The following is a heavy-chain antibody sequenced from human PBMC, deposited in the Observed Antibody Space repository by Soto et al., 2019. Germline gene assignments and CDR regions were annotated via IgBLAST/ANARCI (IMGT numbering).Heavy chain of an antibody. Sequence: SVKVSCKASGFTFTSSAVQWVRQARGQRLEWIGWIVVGSGNTNYAQKFQERVTITRDMSTSTAYMELSSLRSEDAAVYYCAAEISYDYVWGSYRENYYGMDVWGQGTTVTVSS. J-gene: IGHJ6*02. CDR1: GFTFTSSA. CDR2: IVVGSGNT. V-gene: IGHV1-58*01. CDR3: AAEISYDYVWGSYRENYYGMDV. D-gene: IGHD3-16*02.